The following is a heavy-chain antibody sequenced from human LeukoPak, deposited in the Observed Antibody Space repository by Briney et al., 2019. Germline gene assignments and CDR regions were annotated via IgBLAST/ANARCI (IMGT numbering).Heavy chain of an antibody. CDR2: ISGSGGST. V-gene: IGHV3-23*01. Sequence: AGGSLRLSCAASGFTFSSYAMSWVRQAPGKGLEWVSAISGSGGSTYYADSVKGRFTISRDNSKNTLYLQMNSLRAEDTAVYYCAKDLSVSSSRRVFDYWGQGTLVTVSS. CDR3: AKDLSVSSSRRVFDY. D-gene: IGHD6-13*01. CDR1: GFTFSSYA. J-gene: IGHJ4*02.